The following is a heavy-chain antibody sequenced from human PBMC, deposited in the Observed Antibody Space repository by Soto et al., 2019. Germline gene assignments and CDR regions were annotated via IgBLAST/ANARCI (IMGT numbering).Heavy chain of an antibody. D-gene: IGHD5-18*01. V-gene: IGHV5-51*01. CDR3: ARRGDRKRSTSGSLGYLYGLDV. J-gene: IGHJ6*02. Sequence: PGESLKISCKGSGYSFTSYWIGWVRQMPGKGLEWMGIIYPGDSDTRYSPSFQGQVTISADKSISTAYLQWSSLKASDTAMYYCARRGDRKRSTSGSLGYLYGLDVWGQGTAVTVSS. CDR1: GYSFTSYW. CDR2: IYPGDSDT.